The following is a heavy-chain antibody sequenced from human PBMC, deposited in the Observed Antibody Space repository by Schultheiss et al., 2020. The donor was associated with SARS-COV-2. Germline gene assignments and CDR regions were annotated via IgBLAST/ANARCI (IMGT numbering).Heavy chain of an antibody. D-gene: IGHD2-15*01. CDR3: ARDRGGSIRGWFDP. Sequence: SETLSLTCAVSGGSISSGGYYWGWIRQPPGKGLEWIGSIYHRGSTYYNPSLKSRVTISVDTSKNQFSLKLSSVTAADTAVYYCARDRGGSIRGWFDPWGQGTLVTVSS. CDR1: GGSISSGGYY. CDR2: IYHRGST. J-gene: IGHJ5*02. V-gene: IGHV4-39*07.